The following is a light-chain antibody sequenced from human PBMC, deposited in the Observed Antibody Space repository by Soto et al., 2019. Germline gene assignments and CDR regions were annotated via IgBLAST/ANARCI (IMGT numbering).Light chain of an antibody. CDR2: WAS. CDR3: QQYYSTPFT. Sequence: DIVMTQSPDSLAVSLGERATINCKSSQSVLYSSNNKNYLAWYQQKPGQPPKLLIYWASTRESGVPDRFSGSRSGTDFTLTISSLQAEDVAVYSCQQYYSTPFTFGPGTKVDIK. V-gene: IGKV4-1*01. CDR1: QSVLYSSNNKNY. J-gene: IGKJ3*01.